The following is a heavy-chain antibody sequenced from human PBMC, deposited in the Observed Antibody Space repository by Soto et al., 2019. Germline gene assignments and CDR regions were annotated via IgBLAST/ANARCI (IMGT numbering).Heavy chain of an antibody. D-gene: IGHD3-3*01. V-gene: IGHV3-7*01. CDR2: IKQDGSEK. CDR1: GFTFSSYW. J-gene: IGHJ6*03. Sequence: GGSLRLSCAASGFTFSSYWMSWVRQAPGKGLEWVANIKQDGSEKYYVDSVKGRFTISRDNAKNSLYLQMNSLRAEDTAVYYCARDYAIFGVVVVYYMDVWGKGTTVTVSS. CDR3: ARDYAIFGVVVVYYMDV.